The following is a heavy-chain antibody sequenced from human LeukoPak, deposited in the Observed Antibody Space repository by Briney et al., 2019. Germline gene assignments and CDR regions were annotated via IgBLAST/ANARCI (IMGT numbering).Heavy chain of an antibody. J-gene: IGHJ4*02. CDR3: ARIAAAGTSVDY. Sequence: PSETLSLTCAVYGGSFSDYYWSWIRQPPGKGLEWIGEINHSGSTNYSPSLKSRVTISVDTSKKQFSLKLSSVTAADTAVYYCARIAAAGTSVDYWGQGTLVTVSS. V-gene: IGHV4-34*01. CDR2: INHSGST. CDR1: GGSFSDYY. D-gene: IGHD6-13*01.